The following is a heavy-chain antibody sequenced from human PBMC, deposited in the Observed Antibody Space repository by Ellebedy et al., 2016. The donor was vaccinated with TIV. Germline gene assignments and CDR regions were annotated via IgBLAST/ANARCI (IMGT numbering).Heavy chain of an antibody. J-gene: IGHJ4*02. CDR2: LFYNGRT. CDR1: GGSMSNYY. Sequence: MPSETLSLTCTVSGGSMSNYYWNWIRQPPGKGLEWVGYLFYNGRTNYNHSLRSRVTTSLDTSKNQFSLKVTSVSAADTSAYYCARGLLRGGYTYGLDYWGQGNLVTVSS. D-gene: IGHD5-24*01. V-gene: IGHV4-59*01. CDR3: ARGLLRGGYTYGLDY.